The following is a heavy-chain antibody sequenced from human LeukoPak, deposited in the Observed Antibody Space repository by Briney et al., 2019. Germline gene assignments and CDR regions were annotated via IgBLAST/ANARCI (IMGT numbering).Heavy chain of an antibody. CDR3: ARWSGGDSDGTYDY. CDR1: GFTFSRHG. D-gene: IGHD2-21*02. J-gene: IGHJ4*02. CDR2: ISYEGSNK. V-gene: IGHV3-33*01. Sequence: RGGSLRLSCAASGFTFSRHGMHWVRQGPGKGLELVTFISYEGSNKYYADSVKGRFTISRDNSRSTLYLQMNSLRAEDTAVYYRARWSGGDSDGTYDYWGQGTPVTVSS.